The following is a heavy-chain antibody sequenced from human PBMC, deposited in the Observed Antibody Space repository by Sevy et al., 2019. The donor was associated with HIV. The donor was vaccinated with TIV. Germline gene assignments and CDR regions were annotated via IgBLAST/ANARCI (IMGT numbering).Heavy chain of an antibody. J-gene: IGHJ4*02. D-gene: IGHD1-26*01. V-gene: IGHV3-7*01. CDR2: IKQDGSEK. CDR3: ARDSTWERGCPDY. CDR1: GFTFTSYW. Sequence: GGSLRLSCAASGFTFTSYWMSWVRQAPGKGLEWVANIKQDGSEKYYVDSVKGRFTISRDNAKNSLYLQMNSLRAEDTAVYYCARDSTWERGCPDYWGQGTLVTVSS.